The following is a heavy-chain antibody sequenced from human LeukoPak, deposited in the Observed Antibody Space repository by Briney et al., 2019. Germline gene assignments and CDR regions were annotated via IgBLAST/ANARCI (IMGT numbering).Heavy chain of an antibody. CDR1: GGSFSGYY. D-gene: IGHD6-13*01. Sequence: SETLSLTCAVYGGSFSGYYWSWIRQPPGKGLEWIGEINHSGSTNYNPSLKSRVPLSVATSKTQFPLKLRSVPPADTAVYYCASASSSSGWYHNCFAPWGHGTLVIVSS. CDR3: ASASSSSGWYHNCFAP. CDR2: INHSGST. J-gene: IGHJ5*02. V-gene: IGHV4-34*01.